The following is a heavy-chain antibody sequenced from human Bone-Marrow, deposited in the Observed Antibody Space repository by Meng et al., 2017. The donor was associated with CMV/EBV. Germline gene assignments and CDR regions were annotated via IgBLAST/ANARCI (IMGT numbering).Heavy chain of an antibody. CDR1: GGSISSSSYY. D-gene: IGHD2-2*01. J-gene: IGHJ4*02. Sequence: SETLSLTCTVSGGSISSSSYYWGWIRQPPGKGLEWIGSIYYSGSTYYNPSLKSRVTISVDTSKHQFSLKLSSVTAADTAVYYCATDLDCISTSCNTQIDYWAQGRLATVSS. CDR2: IYYSGST. CDR3: ATDLDCISTSCNTQIDY. V-gene: IGHV4-39*07.